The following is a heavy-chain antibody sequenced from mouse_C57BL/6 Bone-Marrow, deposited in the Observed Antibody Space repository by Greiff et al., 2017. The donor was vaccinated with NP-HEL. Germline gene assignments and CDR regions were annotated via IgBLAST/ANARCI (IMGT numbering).Heavy chain of an antibody. V-gene: IGHV14-4*01. CDR2: IDPENGDT. Sequence: EVQLQQSGAELVRPGASVKLSCTASGFNIKDDYMHWVKQRPEQGLEWIRWIDPENGDTEYASKFQGKATITADTSSNTAYLQLSSLTSEDTAVYYCTRDYDGYWGQGTTLTVSS. D-gene: IGHD2-4*01. CDR1: GFNIKDDY. CDR3: TRDYDGY. J-gene: IGHJ2*01.